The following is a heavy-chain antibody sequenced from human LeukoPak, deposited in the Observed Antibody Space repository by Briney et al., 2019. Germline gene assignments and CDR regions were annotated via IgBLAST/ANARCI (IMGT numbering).Heavy chain of an antibody. D-gene: IGHD3-9*01. CDR2: ISISSSSI. CDR3: ASGFDYDILTGYHDAFDI. V-gene: IGHV3-21*01. Sequence: GGSLRLSCAASGFTFSSYSMNWVRQAPGKGLEWVSSISISSSSIYYPDSVKGRFTISRDNAKNSLYLQMNSLRAEDTAVYYCASGFDYDILTGYHDAFDIWGQGTMVTVSS. CDR1: GFTFSSYS. J-gene: IGHJ3*02.